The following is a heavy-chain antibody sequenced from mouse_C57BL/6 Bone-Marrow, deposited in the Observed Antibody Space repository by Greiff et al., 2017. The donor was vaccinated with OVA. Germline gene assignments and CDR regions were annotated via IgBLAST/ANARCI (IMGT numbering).Heavy chain of an antibody. Sequence: EVKLVESGAELVRPGASVKLSCTASGFNITDYYMHWVKQRPEQGLEWIGWIDPENGDTEYASKFQGKATMTADTSSNTAYLQLSSLTSEDTAVYYCTTSGTTVVAYYYAMDYWGQGTSVTVSS. CDR2: IDPENGDT. V-gene: IGHV14-4*01. CDR1: GFNITDYY. CDR3: TTSGTTVVAYYYAMDY. D-gene: IGHD1-1*01. J-gene: IGHJ4*01.